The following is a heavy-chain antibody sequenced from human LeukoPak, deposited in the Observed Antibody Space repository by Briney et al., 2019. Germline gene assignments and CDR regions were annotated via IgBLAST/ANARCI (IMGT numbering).Heavy chain of an antibody. Sequence: GGSLRLSCAASGFPFSSYGTHWVRQAPGKGLGWVAFIRYDGSNKYYADSVKGRFTISRDNSKNTLYLQMNSLRAEDTAVYYCAKGTYLLLDYWGQGTLVTVSS. CDR1: GFPFSSYG. V-gene: IGHV3-30*02. J-gene: IGHJ4*02. CDR3: AKGTYLLLDY. CDR2: IRYDGSNK.